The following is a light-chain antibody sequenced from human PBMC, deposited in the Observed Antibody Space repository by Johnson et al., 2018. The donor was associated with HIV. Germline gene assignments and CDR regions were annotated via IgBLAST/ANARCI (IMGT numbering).Light chain of an antibody. J-gene: IGLJ1*01. CDR2: DND. CDR1: SSNIGNNY. CDR3: GTWDGGLSIYV. V-gene: IGLV1-51*01. Sequence: QAVLTQPPSMSAAPGQKVTISSSGSSSNIGNNYVSWYQQLPGTAPKLLIYDNDKRPSGIPDRFSASKSDTSATLGITGLQTGDEANYYCGTWDGGLSIYVFGTGTEVTVL.